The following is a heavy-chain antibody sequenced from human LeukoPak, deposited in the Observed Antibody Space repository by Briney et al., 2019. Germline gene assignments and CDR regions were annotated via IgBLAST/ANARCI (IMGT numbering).Heavy chain of an antibody. V-gene: IGHV4-34*01. D-gene: IGHD3-3*01. J-gene: IGHJ2*01. CDR1: GGSFSGYY. CDR2: INHSGST. CDR3: ARGRTSGLWYFDL. Sequence: ETLALTCAVYGGSFSGYYWSWIRQPPGKGLEWIGEINHSGSTNYNPSLKSRVTISVDTSKNQFSLKLSSVTAADTAVYYCARGRTSGLWYFDLWGRGTLVTVSS.